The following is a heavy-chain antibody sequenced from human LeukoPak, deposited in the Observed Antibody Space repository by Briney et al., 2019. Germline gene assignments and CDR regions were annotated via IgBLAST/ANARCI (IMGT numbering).Heavy chain of an antibody. J-gene: IGHJ1*01. CDR2: IYYSGST. D-gene: IGHD1-26*01. CDR1: GGSISSGGYY. V-gene: IGHV4-31*03. Sequence: SETLSLTCTVSGGSISSGGYYWSWIRQHPGKGLEWIGYIYYSGSTYYNPSLKSRVTISVDTSKNQFSLKLSSVTAADTAVYYCAGSYEPAEYFQHWGQGTLVTVSS. CDR3: AGSYEPAEYFQH.